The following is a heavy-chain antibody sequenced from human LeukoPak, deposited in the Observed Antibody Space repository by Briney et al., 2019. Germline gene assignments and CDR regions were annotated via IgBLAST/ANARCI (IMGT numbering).Heavy chain of an antibody. CDR3: ARESLGSYKTVVIVARGHDAFDM. CDR1: GYTFTKYY. D-gene: IGHD3-22*01. V-gene: IGHV1-46*01. CDR2: INPSAGST. J-gene: IGHJ3*02. Sequence: LGASVKVSCKASGYTFTKYYIHWVRQAPGQGLEWMGIINPSAGSTNYAQKFQGRVTLTRDTSTSTVYMNVSNLRSEDTAVYYCARESLGSYKTVVIVARGHDAFDMWGQGTMVTVSS.